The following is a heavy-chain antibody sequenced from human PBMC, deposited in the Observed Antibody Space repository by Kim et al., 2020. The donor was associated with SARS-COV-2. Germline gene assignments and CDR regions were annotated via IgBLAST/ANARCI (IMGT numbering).Heavy chain of an antibody. V-gene: IGHV7-4-1*02. D-gene: IGHD2-2*01. CDR3: ARVVPAAWGRNRQTKNWFDP. J-gene: IGHJ5*02. CDR1: GYTFTSYA. CDR2: INTNTGNP. Sequence: ASVKVSCKASGYTFTSYAMNWVRQAPGQGLEWMGWINTNTGNPTYAQGFTGRFVFSLDTSVSTAYLQISSLKAEDTAVYYCARVVPAAWGRNRQTKNWFDPWGQGTLVTVSS.